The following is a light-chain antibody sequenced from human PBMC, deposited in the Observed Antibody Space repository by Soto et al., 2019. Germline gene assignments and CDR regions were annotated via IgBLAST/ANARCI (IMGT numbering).Light chain of an antibody. CDR2: EAS. CDR1: QSISNW. CDR3: QHYNSFSKV. V-gene: IGKV1-5*03. J-gene: IGKJ1*01. Sequence: DIQMTQSPSTLSASVGDRVTITCRASQSISNWLAWYQQKTGRATKLLIHEASSLQSGAPSRFSGGGSGTEFTLTINSLQPDDFATYYCQHYNSFSKVVGQGTKVEIK.